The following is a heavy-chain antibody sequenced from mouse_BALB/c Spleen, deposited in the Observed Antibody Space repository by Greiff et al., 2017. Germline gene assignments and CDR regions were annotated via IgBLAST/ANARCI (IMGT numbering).Heavy chain of an antibody. Sequence: EVQLVESGGGLVQPGGSRKLSCAASGFTFSSFGMHWVRQAPEKGLEWVAYISSGSSTIYYADTVKGRFTISRDNPKNTLFLQMTSLRSEDTAMYYCARSGYDYDWYFDVWGAGTTVTVSS. CDR1: GFTFSSFG. J-gene: IGHJ1*01. CDR2: ISSGSSTI. D-gene: IGHD2-4*01. V-gene: IGHV5-17*02. CDR3: ARSGYDYDWYFDV.